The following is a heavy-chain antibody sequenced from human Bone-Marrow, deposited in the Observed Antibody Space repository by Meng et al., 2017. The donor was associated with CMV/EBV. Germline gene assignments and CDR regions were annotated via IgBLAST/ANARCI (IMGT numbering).Heavy chain of an antibody. Sequence: GESLKISCAASGFTFSSYEMNWVRQAPGKGLEWVSYISSSGSTIYYADSVRGRFTISRDNAKNSLYLQMNSLRAEDTAVYYCAKDRGQQLPRGDFDYWGQGTLVTVSS. CDR1: GFTFSSYE. J-gene: IGHJ4*02. D-gene: IGHD6-13*01. V-gene: IGHV3-48*03. CDR2: ISSSGSTI. CDR3: AKDRGQQLPRGDFDY.